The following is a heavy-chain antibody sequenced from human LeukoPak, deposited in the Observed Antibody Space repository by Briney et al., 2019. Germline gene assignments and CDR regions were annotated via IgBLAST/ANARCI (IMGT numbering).Heavy chain of an antibody. CDR3: ARVYYYDSSGYNPNVPFDY. D-gene: IGHD3-22*01. V-gene: IGHV1-69*13. CDR2: IIPIFGTA. CDR1: GGTFSSYA. Sequence: SVKVSCKASGGTFSSYAISWVQQAPGQGLEWMGGIIPIFGTANYAQKFQGRVTITADESTSTAYMELSSLRSEDTAVYYCARVYYYDSSGYNPNVPFDYWGQGTLVTVSS. J-gene: IGHJ4*02.